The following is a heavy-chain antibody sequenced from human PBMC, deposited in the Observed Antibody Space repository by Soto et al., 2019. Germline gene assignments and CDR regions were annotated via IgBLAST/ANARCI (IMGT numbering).Heavy chain of an antibody. Sequence: EVQLVESGGGLVQPGGSLRLSCAASGFTFSSYWMSWVRQAPGKGLEWVANIKQDGSEKYYVDSVKGRFTISRDNAKNSLYLQMNSLRAEDTAVYYCARDPGLYGDSWFDYWGQGTLVTVSS. J-gene: IGHJ4*02. CDR2: IKQDGSEK. V-gene: IGHV3-7*03. CDR3: ARDPGLYGDSWFDY. CDR1: GFTFSSYW. D-gene: IGHD4-17*01.